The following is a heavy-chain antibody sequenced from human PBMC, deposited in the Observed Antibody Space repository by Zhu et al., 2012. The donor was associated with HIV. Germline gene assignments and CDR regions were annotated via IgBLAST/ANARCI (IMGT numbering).Heavy chain of an antibody. D-gene: IGHD5-24*01. V-gene: IGHV3-43*01. CDR3: AKAALEMATPGWYFDL. Sequence: EVQLVESGGVVVQPGGSLRLSCAASGFTFDDYTMHWVRQAPGKGLEWVSLISWDGGSTYYADSVKGRFTISRDNSKNSLYLQMNSLRTEDTALYYCAKAALEMATPGWYFDLWGRGTPVTVSS. J-gene: IGHJ2*01. CDR2: ISWDGGST. CDR1: GFTFDDYT.